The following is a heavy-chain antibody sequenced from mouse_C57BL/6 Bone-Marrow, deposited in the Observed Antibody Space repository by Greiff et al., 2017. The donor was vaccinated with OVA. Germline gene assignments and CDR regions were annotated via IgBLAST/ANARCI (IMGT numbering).Heavy chain of an antibody. Sequence: QVQLQQSGAELVRPGSSVKLSCKASGYTFTSYWMHWVKQRPIQGLEWIGNIDPSDSETHYNQKFKDKATLTVDKSSSTAYMQLSSLTSEDSAVYYCAREGDGYSFDYWGQGTTLTVSS. CDR2: IDPSDSET. CDR3: AREGDGYSFDY. D-gene: IGHD2-3*01. CDR1: GYTFTSYW. V-gene: IGHV1-52*01. J-gene: IGHJ2*01.